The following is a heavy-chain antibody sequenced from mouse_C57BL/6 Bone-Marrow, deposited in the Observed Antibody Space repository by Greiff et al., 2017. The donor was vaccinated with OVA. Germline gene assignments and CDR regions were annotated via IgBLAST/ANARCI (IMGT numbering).Heavy chain of an antibody. Sequence: QVTLKVSGPGILQSSQTLSLTCSFSGFSLSTSGMGVSWIRQPFEKGLEWLAHIYWEDETLYNPSLKSRLTISKYTSRNQVFLKITSVDTADTATYYCARVYDYVFAYWGQGTLVTVSA. J-gene: IGHJ3*01. CDR1: GFSLSTSGMG. CDR2: IYWEDET. V-gene: IGHV8-12*01. D-gene: IGHD2-4*01. CDR3: ARVYDYVFAY.